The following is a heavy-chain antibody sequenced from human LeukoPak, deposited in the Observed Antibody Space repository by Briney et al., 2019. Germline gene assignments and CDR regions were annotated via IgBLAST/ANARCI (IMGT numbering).Heavy chain of an antibody. Sequence: RPGGSLRLSCAASGFTFSDHYMDWVRQAPGKGLEWVGRTRNKADSYTTEYAASVKGRFTISRDDSKNSLYLQMNSLKTEDTAVYYCARNIAAANTPFDYWGQGTLVTVSS. D-gene: IGHD6-13*01. CDR1: GFTFSDHY. V-gene: IGHV3-72*01. J-gene: IGHJ4*02. CDR2: TRNKADSYTT. CDR3: ARNIAAANTPFDY.